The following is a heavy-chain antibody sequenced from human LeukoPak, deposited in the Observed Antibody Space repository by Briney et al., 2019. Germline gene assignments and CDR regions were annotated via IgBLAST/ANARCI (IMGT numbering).Heavy chain of an antibody. V-gene: IGHV3-48*03. CDR2: ISSSGSTI. D-gene: IGHD5-18*01. CDR3: ARDYSGYSYGFISTSPYYYYMDV. CDR1: GFTFSSYE. J-gene: IGHJ6*03. Sequence: GGSLRLSCAASGFTFSSYEMNWVRQAPGKGLEWVSYISSSGSTIYYADSVKGRFTISRDNAKNSLYLQMNSLRAEDTAVYYCARDYSGYSYGFISTSPYYYYMDVWGKGTTVTISS.